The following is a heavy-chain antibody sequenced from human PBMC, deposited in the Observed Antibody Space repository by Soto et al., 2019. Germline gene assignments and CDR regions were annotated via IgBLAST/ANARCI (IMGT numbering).Heavy chain of an antibody. CDR3: ASQDIVTTISIDC. CDR2: IYYSGST. D-gene: IGHD5-12*01. J-gene: IGHJ4*02. Sequence: QLQLQESGPGLVKPSETLSLTCTVSGGSITSSSYYWDWIRHPPWKGLEWIGSIYYSGSTYNNPSLKSRVTMSVVPSSNQISLTLRSVTAADTAVYYCASQDIVTTISIDCWGPGTLVTVSS. CDR1: GGSITSSSYY. V-gene: IGHV4-39*01.